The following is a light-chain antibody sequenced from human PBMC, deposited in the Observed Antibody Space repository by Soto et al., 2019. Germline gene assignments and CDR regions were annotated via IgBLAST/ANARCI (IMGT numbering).Light chain of an antibody. Sequence: EIVLTQSPATLSLSPGERATLSCRACQSVSSSLAWYQQKPGQAPGLLIYETSNRATGIPARFSGSGSGTDFTLTISSLEPEDFAVYYCQQRSDWPRTFGQGTRLEV. J-gene: IGKJ2*01. V-gene: IGKV3-11*01. CDR3: QQRSDWPRT. CDR2: ETS. CDR1: QSVSSS.